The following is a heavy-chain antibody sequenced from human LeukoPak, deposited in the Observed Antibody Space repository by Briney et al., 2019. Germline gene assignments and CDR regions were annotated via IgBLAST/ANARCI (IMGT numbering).Heavy chain of an antibody. Sequence: SETLSLTCTVSGGSISSYYWSWIRQPPGKGLEWIGYIYYSGSTNYNPSLKSRVTISVDTSKNQFSLKLSSVTAADTAVYYCARGGGSRNWFDPWGQGTLVTVSS. V-gene: IGHV4-59*01. CDR2: IYYSGST. CDR1: GGSISSYY. J-gene: IGHJ5*02. CDR3: ARGGGSRNWFDP. D-gene: IGHD2-15*01.